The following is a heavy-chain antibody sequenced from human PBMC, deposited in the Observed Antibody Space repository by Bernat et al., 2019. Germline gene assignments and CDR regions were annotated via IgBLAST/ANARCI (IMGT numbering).Heavy chain of an antibody. J-gene: IGHJ3*02. D-gene: IGHD5-12*01. V-gene: IGHV1-24*01. CDR2: FNHEDDET. Sequence: QVQLVQSGAEVKKPGASVKVSCKVSGYTLTELSMHWVRQAPGKGLEWMGGFNHEDDETVYAQKFQGRVTMTEDTSTDTAYMELSSLRSEDTAVYYCAREGYSGYEDHDAFDIWGQGTMVTVSS. CDR1: GYTLTELS. CDR3: AREGYSGYEDHDAFDI.